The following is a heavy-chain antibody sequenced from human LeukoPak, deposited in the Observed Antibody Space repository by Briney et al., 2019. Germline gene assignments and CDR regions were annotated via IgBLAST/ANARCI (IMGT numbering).Heavy chain of an antibody. Sequence: SETLSLTCTVFGGSISNYYWSWIRQPAGKGLEWIGSIYYSGSTYYNPSLKSRVTISVDTSKNQFSLKLSSVTAADTAVYYCARHGLTTVTTSWYFDLWGRGTLVTVSS. CDR2: IYYSGST. D-gene: IGHD4-17*01. J-gene: IGHJ2*01. V-gene: IGHV4-59*05. CDR1: GGSISNYY. CDR3: ARHGLTTVTTSWYFDL.